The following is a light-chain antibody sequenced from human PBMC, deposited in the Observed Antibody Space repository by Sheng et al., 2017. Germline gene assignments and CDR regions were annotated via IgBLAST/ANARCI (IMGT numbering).Light chain of an antibody. Sequence: EIVMTQSPGTLSVSPGERATLSCRASQSVSSNLAWYQQKPGQAPRLLIYGASTRATGIPARFSGSGSGTEFTLTISSLQSEDFAVYYCQQYHNWPPWAFGPRDQGGNQT. CDR2: GAS. V-gene: IGKV3-15*01. CDR3: QQYHNWPPWA. J-gene: IGKJ1*01. CDR1: QSVSSN.